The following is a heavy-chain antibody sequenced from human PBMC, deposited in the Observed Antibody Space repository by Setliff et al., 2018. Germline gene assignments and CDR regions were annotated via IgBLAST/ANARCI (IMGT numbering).Heavy chain of an antibody. CDR1: GGAFSSGSYY. V-gene: IGHV4-61*10. D-gene: IGHD2-21*02. Sequence: PSETLSLTCTVSGGAFSSGSYYWSWIRQPAGKGLEWIGLIYSEGSTSYNPSLKSRLTMSVDTSKNQFSLKLSSVAAADTAGYYCARGFDVCGGGACYTDGPYYFDYWGLGTLVTVSS. J-gene: IGHJ4*02. CDR3: ARGFDVCGGGACYTDGPYYFDY. CDR2: IYSEGST.